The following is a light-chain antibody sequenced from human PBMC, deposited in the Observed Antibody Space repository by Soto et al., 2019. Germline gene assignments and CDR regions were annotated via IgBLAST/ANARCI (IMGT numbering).Light chain of an antibody. Sequence: DIQITHSPSSLSASVVDRVTITCLTSQGIRNDLAWYQQMPGRAPKRLIYSASSLQSGVPSRFSGSGSGAEFTLTISSLQPEDFATYYCLKHHNYPLTFGQGTKVDIK. CDR1: QGIRND. V-gene: IGKV1-17*01. CDR3: LKHHNYPLT. J-gene: IGKJ1*01. CDR2: SAS.